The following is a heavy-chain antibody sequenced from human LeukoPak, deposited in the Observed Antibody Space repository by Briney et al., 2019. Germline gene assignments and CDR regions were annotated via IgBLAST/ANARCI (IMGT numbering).Heavy chain of an antibody. Sequence: GGSLRLSCAASGFTFSSYAMSWVRQAPGKGLEWVSAISGSGGSTYYADSVKGRFTISRDNSKNTLYLQMNSLRAEDTAVYYCAEAPQFWGGYYYFDYWGQGTLVTVSS. J-gene: IGHJ4*02. D-gene: IGHD3-3*01. CDR2: ISGSGGST. V-gene: IGHV3-23*01. CDR1: GFTFSSYA. CDR3: AEAPQFWGGYYYFDY.